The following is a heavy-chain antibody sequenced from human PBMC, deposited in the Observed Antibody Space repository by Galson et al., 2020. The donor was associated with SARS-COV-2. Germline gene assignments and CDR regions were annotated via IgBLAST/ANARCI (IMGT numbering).Heavy chain of an antibody. V-gene: IGHV3-48*03. CDR1: GLTFSNTE. J-gene: IGHJ5*01. CDR3: ATGDVWFES. D-gene: IGHD7-27*01. CDR2: ISMSGIAI. Sequence: GGSLRLSCAASGLTFSNTEMNWVRQAPGKGLEWLSYISMSGIAIYYADSVKGRFTISRDNAENSLYLQMNSLRAEDTGIYYCATGDVWFESWGQGTLVTVSS.